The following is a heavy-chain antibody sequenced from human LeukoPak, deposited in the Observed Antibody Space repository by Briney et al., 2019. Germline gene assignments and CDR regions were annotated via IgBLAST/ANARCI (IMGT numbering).Heavy chain of an antibody. Sequence: GGSLRLSCAASGFTFSSYAMSWVRQAPGKGLEWVSAISGSGGSTYYADSVKGRFTISRDNSKNTLYLQMNSLRTEDTAVYYCAKDSEDDILTGSFYWGQGTLVTVSS. CDR1: GFTFSSYA. V-gene: IGHV3-23*01. D-gene: IGHD3-9*01. CDR2: ISGSGGST. J-gene: IGHJ4*02. CDR3: AKDSEDDILTGSFY.